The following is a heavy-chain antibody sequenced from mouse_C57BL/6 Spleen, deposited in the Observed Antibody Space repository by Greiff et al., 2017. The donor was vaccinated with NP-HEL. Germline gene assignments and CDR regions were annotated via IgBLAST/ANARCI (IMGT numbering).Heavy chain of an antibody. D-gene: IGHD1-1*01. J-gene: IGHJ4*01. CDR3: AREGYYYGSSPYYAMDY. Sequence: DVKLVESGGGLVKPGGSLKLSCAASGFTFSSYAMSWVRQTPEKRLEWVATISDGGSYTYYPDNVKGRFTISRDNAKNNLYLQMSHLKSEDTAMYYCAREGYYYGSSPYYAMDYWGQGTSVTVSS. CDR2: ISDGGSYT. V-gene: IGHV5-4*01. CDR1: GFTFSSYA.